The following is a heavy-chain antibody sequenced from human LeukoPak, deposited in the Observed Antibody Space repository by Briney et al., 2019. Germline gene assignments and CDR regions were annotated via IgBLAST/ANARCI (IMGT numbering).Heavy chain of an antibody. V-gene: IGHV1-18*01. CDR3: ARDYYDSSGYYSRTDY. CDR2: ISAYNGNT. J-gene: IGHJ4*02. D-gene: IGHD3-22*01. CDR1: GYTFTSYG. Sequence: ASVKVSCKASGYTFTSYGISWVRQAPGQGLEWMGWISAYNGNTNYAQKLQGRVTMTTDTSTSIAYMELRSLRSDDTAVYYCARDYYDSSGYYSRTDYWGQGTLVTVSS.